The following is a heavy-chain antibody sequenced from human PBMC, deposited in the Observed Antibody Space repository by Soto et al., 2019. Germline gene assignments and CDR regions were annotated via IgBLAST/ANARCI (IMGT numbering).Heavy chain of an antibody. Sequence: LRLSCAASGFIFGSYALSWVRQAPGKGLEWVSTISGSDGKTFYAASVKGRFSISRDTSQSTLYLQMNSLRADDTAMYYCARWSYLDYWGQGTRVTVYS. J-gene: IGHJ4*02. D-gene: IGHD3-3*01. CDR1: GFIFGSYA. CDR3: ARWSYLDY. CDR2: ISGSDGKT. V-gene: IGHV3-23*01.